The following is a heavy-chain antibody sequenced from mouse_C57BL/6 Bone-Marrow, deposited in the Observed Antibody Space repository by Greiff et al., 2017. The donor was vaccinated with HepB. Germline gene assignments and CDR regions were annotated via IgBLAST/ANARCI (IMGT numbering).Heavy chain of an antibody. CDR3: ARHGGSHYFDY. J-gene: IGHJ2*01. V-gene: IGHV5-6*01. Sequence: EVQLVESGGDLVKPGGSLKLSCAASGFTFSSYGMSWVRQTPDKRLEWVATISSGGSYTYYPDSVKGRFTISRDNAKNTLYLQMSSLKSEDTAMYYCARHGGSHYFDYWGQGTTLTVSS. CDR2: ISSGGSYT. D-gene: IGHD1-1*02. CDR1: GFTFSSYG.